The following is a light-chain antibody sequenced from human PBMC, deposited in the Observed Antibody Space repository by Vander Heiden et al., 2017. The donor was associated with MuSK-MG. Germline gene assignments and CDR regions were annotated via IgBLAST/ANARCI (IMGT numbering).Light chain of an antibody. CDR1: QNVLYSSNNKNY. CDR3: QEDDGSPYT. CDR2: WAS. J-gene: IGKJ2*01. V-gene: IGKV4-1*01. Sequence: DILMTPASASLTVSLAEQATINSKSSQNVLYSSNNKNYLACYQQEGVQPPKLAIYWASTSESRVPDGFSGSGHRTDFTLSISSLLAEDVAVYYCQEDDGSPYTFGQGTKLEIK.